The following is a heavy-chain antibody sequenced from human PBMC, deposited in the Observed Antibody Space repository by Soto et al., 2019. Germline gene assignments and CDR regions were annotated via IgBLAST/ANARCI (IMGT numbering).Heavy chain of an antibody. CDR2: IFSNDEK. CDR3: ARMYSSGWYAHDAFDI. CDR1: GFSLSNARMG. J-gene: IGHJ3*02. D-gene: IGHD6-19*01. V-gene: IGHV2-26*01. Sequence: QVTLKESGPVLVKPTETLTLTCTVSGFSLSNARMGVSWIRQPPGKALEWLAHIFSNDEKSYSTSLKSRLTIAXXTXKXXVVLTMTNMDPVDTATYYCARMYSSGWYAHDAFDIWGQGTMVTVSS.